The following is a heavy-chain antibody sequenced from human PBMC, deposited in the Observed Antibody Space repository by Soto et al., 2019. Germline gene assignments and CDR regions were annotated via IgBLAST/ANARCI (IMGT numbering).Heavy chain of an antibody. CDR3: ASWREREHAFDV. D-gene: IGHD1-1*01. Sequence: DVHLVESGGGLIQPGESLRLSCVAFGLTVSGTKYVAWVRQAPGKGLEWVSALYDVFGSFYADSVKGRFTTSSDRSRSTVYLPMNDLRPDDTAVYYCASWREREHAFDVWGQGTAVIVSP. J-gene: IGHJ3*01. CDR2: LYDVFGS. V-gene: IGHV3-53*01. CDR1: GLTVSGTKY.